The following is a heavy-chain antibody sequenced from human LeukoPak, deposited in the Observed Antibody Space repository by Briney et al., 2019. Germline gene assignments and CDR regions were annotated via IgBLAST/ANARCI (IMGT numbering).Heavy chain of an antibody. CDR1: GGTFTSYG. J-gene: IGHJ3*02. Sequence: ASVKVSCKASGGTFTSYGISWVQQAPGQGLEWMGWISAYNGNTNYAQKLQGRVTMTTDTSTSTAYMELRSLRSDDTAVYYCARGPEVLRFLEWLSPIAFDIWGQGPMVTVSS. D-gene: IGHD3-3*01. CDR2: ISAYNGNT. CDR3: ARGPEVLRFLEWLSPIAFDI. V-gene: IGHV1-18*01.